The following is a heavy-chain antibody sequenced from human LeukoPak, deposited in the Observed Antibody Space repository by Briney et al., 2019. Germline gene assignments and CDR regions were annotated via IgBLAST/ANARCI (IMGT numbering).Heavy chain of an antibody. J-gene: IGHJ4*02. CDR1: GFTFSSYG. CDR3: ARGGYSYGFDY. D-gene: IGHD5-18*01. V-gene: IGHV4-39*07. Sequence: GSLRLSCAASGFTFSSYGMHWVRQPPGKGLEWVGSIYYSGSTYYNPSLKSRVTISVDTSKNQFSLKLSSVTAADTAVYYCARGGYSYGFDYWGQGTLVTVSS. CDR2: IYYSGST.